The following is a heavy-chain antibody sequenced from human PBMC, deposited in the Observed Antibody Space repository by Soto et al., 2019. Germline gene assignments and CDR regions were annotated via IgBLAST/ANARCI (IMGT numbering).Heavy chain of an antibody. D-gene: IGHD3-16*02. V-gene: IGHV3-48*02. CDR1: GFTFSSYS. CDR2: ISSSSSTI. CDR3: ARGEGDYVWGSYRTYNWFDP. Sequence: EVQLVESGGGLVQPGGSLRLSCAASGFTFSSYSMNWVRQAPGKGLEWVSYISSSSSTIYYADSVKGRFTISRDKAKTSLYRQMNSLRDEDTAVYYCARGEGDYVWGSYRTYNWFDPWGQGTLVTVSS. J-gene: IGHJ5*02.